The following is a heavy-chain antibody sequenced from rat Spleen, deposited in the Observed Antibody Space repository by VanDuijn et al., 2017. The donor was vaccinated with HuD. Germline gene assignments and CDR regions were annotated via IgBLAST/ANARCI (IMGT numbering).Heavy chain of an antibody. CDR3: TRENYYSGDY. D-gene: IGHD1-1*01. CDR1: GFTFSDYY. Sequence: EVQLVESGGGLVQPGGSLKLSCAASGFTFSDYYMAWVRQAPTKGLEWVASISYDGSSAYYRDSVKGRFTVSRDNAQNTLYLQMNSLRSEDTATYYCTRENYYSGDYWGQGVMVTVSS. CDR2: ISYDGSSA. J-gene: IGHJ2*01. V-gene: IGHV5-20*01.